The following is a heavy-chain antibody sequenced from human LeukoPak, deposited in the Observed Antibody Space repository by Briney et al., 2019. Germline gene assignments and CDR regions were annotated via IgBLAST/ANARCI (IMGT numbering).Heavy chain of an antibody. CDR2: INPNSGGT. CDR3: ARVFQKQLSDY. Sequence: ASVKVSCKASGYTFNNYYIHWVRQAPGQGLEWMGWINPNSGGTNYAQKFQGRVTMTRDTSISTAYMELSRLRSDDTAVYYCARVFQKQLSDYWGQGSLVTVSS. CDR1: GYTFNNYY. V-gene: IGHV1-2*02. D-gene: IGHD6-13*01. J-gene: IGHJ4*02.